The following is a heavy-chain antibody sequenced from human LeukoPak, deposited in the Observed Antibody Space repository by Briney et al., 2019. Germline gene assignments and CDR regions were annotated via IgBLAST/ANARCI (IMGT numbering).Heavy chain of an antibody. CDR2: IYYSGST. CDR3: AYTPLYGSGSYSVY. D-gene: IGHD3-10*01. V-gene: IGHV4-59*12. Sequence: SETLSLTCTVSGGSISSYYWSWIRQPPGKGLEWIGYIYYSGSTNYNPSLKSRVTISVDTSKNQFSLKLSSVTAADTAVYYCAYTPLYGSGSYSVYWGQGTLVTVSS. CDR1: GGSISSYY. J-gene: IGHJ4*02.